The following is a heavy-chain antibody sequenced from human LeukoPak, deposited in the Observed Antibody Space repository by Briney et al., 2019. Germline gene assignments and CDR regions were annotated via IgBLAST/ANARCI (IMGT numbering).Heavy chain of an antibody. D-gene: IGHD1-26*01. V-gene: IGHV4-30-4*08. CDR1: GGSISSGGYY. CDR3: ARVVGAYDAFDI. J-gene: IGHJ3*02. CDR2: IYYGGST. Sequence: SETLSLTCTVSGGSISSGGYYWSWIRQHPGKGLEWIGYIYYGGSTYYNPSLKSRVTISVDTSKNQFSLKLSSVTAADTAVYYCARVVGAYDAFDIWGQGTMVTVSS.